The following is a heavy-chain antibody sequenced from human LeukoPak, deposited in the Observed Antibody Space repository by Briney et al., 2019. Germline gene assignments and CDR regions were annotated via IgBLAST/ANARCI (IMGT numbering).Heavy chain of an antibody. CDR2: IYYSGST. D-gene: IGHD3-22*01. CDR3: AREGYYDSSGYYYVGFDY. CDR1: GGSISSYY. V-gene: IGHV4-59*01. J-gene: IGHJ4*02. Sequence: SETLSLTCTVSGGSISSYYWSWIRQPPGKGLEWIGYIYYSGSTNYNPSLKSRVTISVDTSKNQFSLKLSSVTAADTAVYYCAREGYYDSSGYYYVGFDYWGQGTLATVSS.